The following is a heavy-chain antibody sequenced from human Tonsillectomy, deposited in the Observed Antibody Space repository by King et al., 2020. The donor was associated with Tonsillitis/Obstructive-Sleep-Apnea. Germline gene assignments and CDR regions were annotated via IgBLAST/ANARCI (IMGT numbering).Heavy chain of an antibody. J-gene: IGHJ5*02. CDR1: GYTFTDHF. CDR3: ASGGGAVAALNWFDP. D-gene: IGHD6-19*01. CDR2: VNTNSGGT. V-gene: IGHV1-2*02. Sequence: VQLVESGAEVKKPGASVKVSCKASGYTFTDHFIHWVRQAPGQGLEWMGWVNTNSGGTNYAQKFQGRVTMTRDTSINTADMELSRLRSDDTALYFCASGGGAVAALNWFDPWGQGTLVTVSS.